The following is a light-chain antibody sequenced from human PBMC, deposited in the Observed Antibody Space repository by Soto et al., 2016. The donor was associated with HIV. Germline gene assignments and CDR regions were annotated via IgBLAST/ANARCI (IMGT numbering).Light chain of an antibody. CDR2: EAS. CDR3: QQYKTYPYT. CDR1: QGISSY. Sequence: DIQLTQSPSFLSASVGDRVTITCRASQGISSYLAWYQQKPGKAPKLLIYEASTLQSGVPSRFSGSGSGTEFTLTISNLQPEDFATYYCQQYKTYPYTFGQGTKLEIK. J-gene: IGKJ2*01. V-gene: IGKV1-9*01.